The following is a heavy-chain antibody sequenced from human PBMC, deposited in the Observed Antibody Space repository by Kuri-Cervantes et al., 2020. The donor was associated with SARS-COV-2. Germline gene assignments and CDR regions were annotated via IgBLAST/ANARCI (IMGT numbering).Heavy chain of an antibody. J-gene: IGHJ6*02. Sequence: GESLKISCAASGFTFSSYAMSWVRQAPGKGLEWVSAISGSGGSTYYADSVKGRFTISRDNSKNTLYLQMNSLRAEDTAVYYCAKRAMMGMDVWGQGTTVTVSS. CDR3: AKRAMMGMDV. V-gene: IGHV3-23*01. CDR1: GFTFSSYA. D-gene: IGHD3-22*01. CDR2: ISGSGGST.